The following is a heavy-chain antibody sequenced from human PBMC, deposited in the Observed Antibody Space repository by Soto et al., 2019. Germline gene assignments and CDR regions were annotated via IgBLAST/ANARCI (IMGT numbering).Heavy chain of an antibody. CDR3: ARGRVNSQNLDY. V-gene: IGHV4-59*01. CDR1: GGSISSYY. J-gene: IGHJ4*02. CDR2: IYYSGST. Sequence: SETLSLTCTVSGGSISSYYWSWIRQPPGKGLEWIGYIYYSGSTNYNPSLKSRLTISVDAPKSQFSLKLTSVTAADTAVYYCARGRVNSQNLDYWGQGTLVTVSS. D-gene: IGHD5-18*01.